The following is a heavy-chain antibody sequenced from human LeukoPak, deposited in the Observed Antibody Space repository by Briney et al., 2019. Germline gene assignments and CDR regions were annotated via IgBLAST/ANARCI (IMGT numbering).Heavy chain of an antibody. CDR2: IYDSGTT. V-gene: IGHV3-53*01. D-gene: IGHD3-9*01. CDR1: GFTVSTNY. CDR3: AVGAPDFDSRAFDI. J-gene: IGHJ3*02. Sequence: GGSLRLSCAASGFTVSTNYMSWVRQAPEKGLEWVSIIYDSGTTYYADSVKGRFTISRDNSKSTLYLQMNSLRAEDTAVYYCAVGAPDFDSRAFDIWGQGTMVTVSS.